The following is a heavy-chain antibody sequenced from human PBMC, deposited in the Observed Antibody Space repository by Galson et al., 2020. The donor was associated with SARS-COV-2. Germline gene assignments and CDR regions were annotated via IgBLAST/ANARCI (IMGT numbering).Heavy chain of an antibody. J-gene: IGHJ2*01. D-gene: IGHD3-22*01. CDR1: GGSISSYY. CDR2: TYYSGST. Sequence: ETSETLSLTCTVSGGSISSYYWSWIRQPPGKGLGWNGYTYYSGSTNYNPSPTSRVTISVDTSKNQFSLKLSSVTAADTAVYYCARDGSPYYDSSGYYSWYFDLWGRGTLVTVSS. CDR3: ARDGSPYYDSSGYYSWYFDL. V-gene: IGHV4-59*01.